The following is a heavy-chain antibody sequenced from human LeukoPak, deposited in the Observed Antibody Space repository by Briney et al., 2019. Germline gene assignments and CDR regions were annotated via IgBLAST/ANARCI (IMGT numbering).Heavy chain of an antibody. D-gene: IGHD3-22*01. Sequence: SETLSLTCTVSGGSISSYYWSWIRQPPGKGLEWIGYIYYTGSTDYNPSLKSRVAISVDTSKNRFSLKLSSVTAADTAVYYCARADSSGPDYWGQGTLVTVSS. V-gene: IGHV4-59*01. J-gene: IGHJ4*02. CDR2: IYYTGST. CDR1: GGSISSYY. CDR3: ARADSSGPDY.